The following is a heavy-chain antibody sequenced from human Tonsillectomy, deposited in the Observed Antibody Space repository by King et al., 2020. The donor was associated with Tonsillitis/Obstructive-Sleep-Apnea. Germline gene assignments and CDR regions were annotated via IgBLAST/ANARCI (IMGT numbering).Heavy chain of an antibody. CDR2: ISAYNGNT. D-gene: IGHD1-26*01. Sequence: VQLVESGAEVKKPGASVKVSCKASGYTFTSYGISWVRQAPGQGLEWMGWISAYNGNTNYAQKLQGRVTMTTDTSPSTAYMELRSLRSDDTAVYYCARVWEPRMGPQSYYYYYMDVWGKGTTVTVSS. J-gene: IGHJ6*03. V-gene: IGHV1-18*01. CDR3: ARVWEPRMGPQSYYYYYMDV. CDR1: GYTFTSYG.